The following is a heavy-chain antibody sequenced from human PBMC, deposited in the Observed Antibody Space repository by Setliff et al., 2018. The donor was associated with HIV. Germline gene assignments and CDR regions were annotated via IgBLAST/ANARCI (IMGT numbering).Heavy chain of an antibody. J-gene: IGHJ4*02. D-gene: IGHD4-17*01. CDR1: GFTFSTYE. Sequence: GGSLRLSCAASGFTFSTYEMNWVRQAPGKGLEWVAYVSSGDSSIYYADSVKGRFTIYRDNTKNSLFLQMNSLRAEDTAVYYCARLSPPDDYGDLGGVDYWGQGTLVTVSS. CDR3: ARLSPPDDYGDLGGVDY. V-gene: IGHV3-48*03. CDR2: VSSGDSSI.